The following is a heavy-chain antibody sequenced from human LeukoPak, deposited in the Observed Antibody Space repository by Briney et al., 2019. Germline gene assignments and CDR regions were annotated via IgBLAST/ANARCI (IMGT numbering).Heavy chain of an antibody. D-gene: IGHD3-9*01. V-gene: IGHV4-61*02. Sequence: PSQTLSLTCTVSGDSISSGSYYWSWIRQPAGKGLEWIGRIYTSGSTNYNPSLKSRVTISVDTSKNQFSLKLSSVTAADTAVHYCASLTGLGWFDPWGQGTLVTVSS. CDR1: GDSISSGSYY. CDR2: IYTSGST. J-gene: IGHJ5*02. CDR3: ASLTGLGWFDP.